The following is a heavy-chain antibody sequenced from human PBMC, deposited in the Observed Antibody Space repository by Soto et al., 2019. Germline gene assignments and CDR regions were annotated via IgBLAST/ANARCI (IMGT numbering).Heavy chain of an antibody. CDR2: IYYSGST. Sequence: TPSPTRTFSCGASRQGGFYWSWIRQHPGKGLAWIGYIYYSGSTYYNPSLKSRVTISVDTSKNQFSLKLSSVTAADTAVYYCARSTDYWGPGTLVTVSS. CDR1: CGASRQGGFY. CDR3: ARSTDY. J-gene: IGHJ4*02. V-gene: IGHV4-31*03.